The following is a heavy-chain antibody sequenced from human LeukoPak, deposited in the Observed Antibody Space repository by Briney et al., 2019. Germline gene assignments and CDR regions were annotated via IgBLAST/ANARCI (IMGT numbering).Heavy chain of an antibody. Sequence: PGRSLRLSCAGSGFTFGGYGMHWFCQTPGKGLEWVAVIAYDGSRAFCADSVKGRFTISRDNSKNTMSVQMDDLRAEDTAVYYCTRYNNDHFDYWGQGTLVTVSS. CDR2: IAYDGSRA. CDR3: TRYNNDHFDY. D-gene: IGHD1-14*01. V-gene: IGHV3-33*01. J-gene: IGHJ4*02. CDR1: GFTFGGYG.